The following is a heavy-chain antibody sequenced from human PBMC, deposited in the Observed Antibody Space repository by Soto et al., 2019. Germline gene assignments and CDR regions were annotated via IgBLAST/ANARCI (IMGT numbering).Heavy chain of an antibody. CDR1: GDSVSSDSAA. J-gene: IGHJ6*02. Sequence: SQTLSLTCVISGDSVSSDSAAWNWIRQSPSRGLEWLGRTYYRSKWYIDYAVSVKSRITINPDTSKNQFSLQLNSVTPEDTAVCYCAYEYSSSSGPSLKTYGMDVWGQGTTVTVSS. V-gene: IGHV6-1*01. D-gene: IGHD6-6*01. CDR2: TYYRSKWYI. CDR3: AYEYSSSSGPSLKTYGMDV.